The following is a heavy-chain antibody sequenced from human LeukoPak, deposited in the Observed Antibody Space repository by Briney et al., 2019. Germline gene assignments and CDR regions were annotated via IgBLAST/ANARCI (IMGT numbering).Heavy chain of an antibody. J-gene: IGHJ6*02. V-gene: IGHV3-23*01. CDR1: GFTFSSYA. Sequence: GGSLRLSCAASGFTFSSYAMSWVRQAPGKGLEWVSAISGSGGSTYYADSVKGRFTISRDNSKNTLYLQMNSLRAEDTAVYYCAKFILEYYDFWSGYTYYYYYGMDVWGQGTTVTVSS. CDR3: AKFILEYYDFWSGYTYYYYYGMDV. D-gene: IGHD3-3*01. CDR2: ISGSGGST.